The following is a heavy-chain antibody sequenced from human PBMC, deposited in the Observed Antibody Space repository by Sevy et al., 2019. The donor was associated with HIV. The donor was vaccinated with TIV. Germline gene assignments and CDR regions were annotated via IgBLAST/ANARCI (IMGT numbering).Heavy chain of an antibody. CDR1: GGIFRSYG. J-gene: IGHJ4*02. D-gene: IGHD6-19*01. CDR3: ARGGGNGWYYFDY. Sequence: ASVKVSCKASGGIFRSYGISWVRQAPGQGPEWMGGIIPILGTVNYAQKFQGRVTITADESTKTAYMELSSLRSEDTAVYYCARGGGNGWYYFDYWGQETLVTVSS. CDR2: IIPILGTV. V-gene: IGHV1-69*13.